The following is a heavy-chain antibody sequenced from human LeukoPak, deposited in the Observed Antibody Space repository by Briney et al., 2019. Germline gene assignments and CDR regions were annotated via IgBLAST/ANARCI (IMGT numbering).Heavy chain of an antibody. D-gene: IGHD6-13*01. CDR1: GFTFSIYS. V-gene: IGHV3-21*01. J-gene: IGHJ4*02. CDR3: ARGERSSWYQYFDY. Sequence: GGSLRLSCAASGFTFSIYSLNWVRQAPGKGLEWVSSISSSGNYLYYADSVKGRFTISRDNAKNSLYLQMNSLRAEDTAVYYCARGERSSWYQYFDYWGQGTLVTVSS. CDR2: ISSSGNYL.